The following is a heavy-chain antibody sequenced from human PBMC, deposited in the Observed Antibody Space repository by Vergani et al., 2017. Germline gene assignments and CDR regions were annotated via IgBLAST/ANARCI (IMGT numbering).Heavy chain of an antibody. CDR2: ISWNSGSI. Sequence: EVQLVESGGGLVQPGRSLRLSCAASGFTFDDYAMHWVRQDPGKGLEWVSGISWNSGSIGYADSVKGRFTISRDNAKNSLYLQMNSLRAEDTALYYCAKDMGGDYGWFDPWGQGTLVTVSS. V-gene: IGHV3-9*01. CDR3: AKDMGGDYGWFDP. CDR1: GFTFDDYA. J-gene: IGHJ5*02. D-gene: IGHD4-17*01.